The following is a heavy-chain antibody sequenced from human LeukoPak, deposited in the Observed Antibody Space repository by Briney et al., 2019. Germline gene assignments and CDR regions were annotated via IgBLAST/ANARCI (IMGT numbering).Heavy chain of an antibody. V-gene: IGHV3-23*01. D-gene: IGHD6-19*01. CDR3: AKDGVSVRWLADY. CDR1: GFMFSNYW. Sequence: GGSLRLSCAASGFMFSNYWMSWVRQAPGKGLEWVSAISGSGGSTYYADSVKGRFTISRDNSKNTLYLQMNSLRAEDTAVYYCAKDGVSVRWLADYWGQGTLVTVSS. CDR2: ISGSGGST. J-gene: IGHJ4*02.